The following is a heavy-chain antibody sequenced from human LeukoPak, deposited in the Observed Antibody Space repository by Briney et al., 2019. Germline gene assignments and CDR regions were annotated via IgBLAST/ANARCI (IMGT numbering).Heavy chain of an antibody. V-gene: IGHV4-39*01. Sequence: SETLSLTCTVSGGSISSSSYYWGWIRQPLGKGLEWIGSIYYSGSTYYNPSLKSRVTISVDTSKNQFSLKLSSVTAADTAVYYCARQGDYSSSSYFDYWGQGTLVTVSS. CDR3: ARQGDYSSSSYFDY. J-gene: IGHJ4*02. CDR2: IYYSGST. CDR1: GGSISSSSYY. D-gene: IGHD6-6*01.